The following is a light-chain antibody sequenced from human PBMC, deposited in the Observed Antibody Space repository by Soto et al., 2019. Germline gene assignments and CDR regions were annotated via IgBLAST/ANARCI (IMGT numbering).Light chain of an antibody. V-gene: IGLV2-11*01. CDR2: DVN. J-gene: IGLJ2*01. Sequence: QSALTQPRSVSGSPGQSVTLSCTGTSSDVGGYHYVSWYQHHPGKAPKIIIYDVNKRPSGVPDRFSGSKSGNMASLTISGLQTEDEADYYCCSHAGSYTLVFGGGTKLTVL. CDR1: SSDVGGYHY. CDR3: CSHAGSYTLV.